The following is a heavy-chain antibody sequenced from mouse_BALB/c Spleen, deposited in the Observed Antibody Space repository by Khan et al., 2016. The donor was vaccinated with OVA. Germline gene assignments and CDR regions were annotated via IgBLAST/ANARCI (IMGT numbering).Heavy chain of an antibody. J-gene: IGHJ4*01. CDR3: ARRAPDDAMDY. CDR1: GYIFTSFW. D-gene: IGHD3-3*01. CDR2: IYPATGST. V-gene: IGHV1S132*01. Sequence: VQLQQSGAEVVRPGASVKLSCKTSGYIFTSFWIQWVKQRSGQGLEWIARIYPATGSTYYNEKFKGKATLTADKSSNTVDMHLSSLKSEDTAVFFCARRAPDDAMDYWGQGTSGTVSS.